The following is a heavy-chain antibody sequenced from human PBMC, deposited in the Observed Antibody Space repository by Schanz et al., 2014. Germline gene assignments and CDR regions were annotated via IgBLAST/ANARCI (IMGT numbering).Heavy chain of an antibody. Sequence: QVQLVESGGGVVQPGKSLRLSCAASGFTFSSYSMHWVRQAPGKGLEWVAAITTAGTKMYYADSVRGRFTVSRDNSKNTLYLEVNNLRPEDTALYYCARNRGGGGQGTLVTVSS. CDR1: GFTFSSYS. D-gene: IGHD1-26*01. J-gene: IGHJ4*02. V-gene: IGHV3-30-3*01. CDR2: ITTAGTKM. CDR3: ARNRGG.